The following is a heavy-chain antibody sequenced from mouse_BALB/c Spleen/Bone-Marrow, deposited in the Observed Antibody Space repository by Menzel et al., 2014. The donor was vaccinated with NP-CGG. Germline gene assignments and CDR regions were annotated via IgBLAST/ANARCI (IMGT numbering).Heavy chain of an antibody. CDR2: IWAGGTT. Sequence: VMLVESGPGLVAPSQSLSITCTVSGFSLXRFGVHWVRQPPGKGLEWLGIIWAGGTTNYNSALMSRLSISKDNSKSQVFLKMNSLQTDDTAMYYCARGDYDYAMDYWGQGTPVTVSS. CDR1: GFSLXRFG. V-gene: IGHV2-9*02. J-gene: IGHJ4*01. D-gene: IGHD2-4*01. CDR3: ARGDYDYAMDY.